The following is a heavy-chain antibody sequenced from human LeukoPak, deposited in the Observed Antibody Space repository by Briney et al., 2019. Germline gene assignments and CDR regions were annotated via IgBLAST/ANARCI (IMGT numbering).Heavy chain of an antibody. CDR1: GDSIRADNYY. CDR3: ARDSKYDSSGHTP. J-gene: IGHJ5*02. V-gene: IGHV4-39*07. D-gene: IGHD3-22*01. CDR2: IHYRGDA. Sequence: SETLSLTCIVSGDSIRADNYYWAWIRQPPGKGLEWIGSIHYRGDAYYGPTLKSRATLSVDTSKNQFSLMVSAVTAADTALYFCARDSKYDSSGHTPWGQGMLDTVSS.